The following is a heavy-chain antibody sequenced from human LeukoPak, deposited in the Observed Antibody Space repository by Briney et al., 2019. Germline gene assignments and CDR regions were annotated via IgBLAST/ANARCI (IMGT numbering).Heavy chain of an antibody. CDR2: ISGSDGSS. D-gene: IGHD3-16*02. CDR1: GCTFNSFA. CDR3: AKSLGVGGYTRYKGFDQ. Sequence: GGSLRLSCAASGCTFNSFAMNWVRQAPGKGLEWVSSISGSDGSSHYADFVKGRFTISRDNSKNTLHLQMNSLRAEDTAVYYCAKSLGVGGYTRYKGFDQWGQGTLVTVSS. J-gene: IGHJ4*02. V-gene: IGHV3-23*01.